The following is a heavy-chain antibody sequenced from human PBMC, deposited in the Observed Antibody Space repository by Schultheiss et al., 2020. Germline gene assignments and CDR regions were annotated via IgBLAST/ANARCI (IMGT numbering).Heavy chain of an antibody. D-gene: IGHD2/OR15-2a*01. J-gene: IGHJ4*02. Sequence: GGSLRLSCAASGFTFSSYAMSWVRQAPGKGLEWVSVISSSGGSTYYADSVKGRFTISRDNSKNTLYLQMNSLRAEDTAVYYCARLEYPYFFDYWGQGTLVTVSS. CDR1: GFTFSSYA. CDR3: ARLEYPYFFDY. CDR2: ISSSGGST. V-gene: IGHV3-23*01.